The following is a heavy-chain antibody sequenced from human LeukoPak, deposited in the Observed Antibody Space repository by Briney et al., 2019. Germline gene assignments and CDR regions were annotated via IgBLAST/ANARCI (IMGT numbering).Heavy chain of an antibody. CDR3: ARDASRYSGSYFPAFDI. J-gene: IGHJ3*02. Sequence: SETLSLTCTVSGGSISSYYWSWVRQPPGKGLEWIGYIYYSGSTNYNPSLKSRVTISVDTSKNQFSLKLSSVTAADTAVYYCARDASRYSGSYFPAFDIWGQGTMVTVSS. CDR2: IYYSGST. CDR1: GGSISSYY. V-gene: IGHV4-59*01. D-gene: IGHD1-26*01.